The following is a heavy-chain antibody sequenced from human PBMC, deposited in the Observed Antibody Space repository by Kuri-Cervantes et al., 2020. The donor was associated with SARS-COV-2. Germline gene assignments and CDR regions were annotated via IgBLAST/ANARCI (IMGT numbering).Heavy chain of an antibody. CDR1: GFTFSTYA. V-gene: IGHV3-23*01. D-gene: IGHD5-18*01. Sequence: GGSLRLSCAASGFTFSTYALSWVRQGPGKGLEWVSTTSASGDKAYYADSVKGRFTISRDNSQNTLYLQMYSLRAEDTAVYYCANGGHTYADDAFDVWGQGTMVTVSS. J-gene: IGHJ3*01. CDR2: TSASGDKA. CDR3: ANGGHTYADDAFDV.